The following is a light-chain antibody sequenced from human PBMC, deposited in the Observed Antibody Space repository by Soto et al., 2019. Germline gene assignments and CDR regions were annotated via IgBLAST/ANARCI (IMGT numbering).Light chain of an antibody. CDR2: DAS. Sequence: PGERATLSCRASQSVAEYLAWYQQRPGQAPRLLIYDASNRATGIPARFSGSGSGTDFTLTISRLEPEDFAVYYCQQYGSSPKTFGQGTKVDIK. J-gene: IGKJ1*01. V-gene: IGKV3-20*01. CDR3: QQYGSSPKT. CDR1: QSVAEY.